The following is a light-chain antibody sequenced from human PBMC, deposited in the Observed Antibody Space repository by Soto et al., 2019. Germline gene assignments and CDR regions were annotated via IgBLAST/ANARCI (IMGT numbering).Light chain of an antibody. Sequence: DIQMTQSPSSLSASVGDRVTITCRASQRIGNYLNWYQGKPGKAPKVLIFAAATLQGVVPSRFSGSGSRTDFTLTISSLQPDDFEVYYCQQSHSPPWTFGQGTRVDIK. J-gene: IGKJ1*01. CDR2: AAA. V-gene: IGKV1-39*01. CDR3: QQSHSPPWT. CDR1: QRIGNY.